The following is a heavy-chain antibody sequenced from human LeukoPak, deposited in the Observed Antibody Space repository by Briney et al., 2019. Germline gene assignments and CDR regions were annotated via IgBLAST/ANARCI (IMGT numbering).Heavy chain of an antibody. CDR1: GCTFSNAW. CDR3: ARVRAAITVDAFDI. V-gene: IGHV3-15*01. J-gene: IGHJ3*02. CDR2: IKTKTDGGTI. D-gene: IGHD6-13*01. Sequence: GGSLRLSCAASGCTFSNAWMNWVRQAPGKGLEWVGRIKTKTDGGTIDYAAPVKGRFTISRDDSKNTLYLQMNSLRAEDTAVYYCARVRAAITVDAFDIWGQGTMVTVSS.